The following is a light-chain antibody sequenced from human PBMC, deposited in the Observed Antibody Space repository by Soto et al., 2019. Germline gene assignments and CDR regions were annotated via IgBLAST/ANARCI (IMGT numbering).Light chain of an antibody. CDR3: QQYSRAPLT. CDR2: GAS. J-gene: IGKJ1*01. Sequence: LTQSPSFLSASVGDRVTITCRASQGISSYLAWYQQKPGQAPRLVISGASSRTSGIPDRFSASGSGTDFTLTISRLEPEDFAVYYCQQYSRAPLTFGQGTKVEIK. CDR1: QGISSY. V-gene: IGKV3-20*01.